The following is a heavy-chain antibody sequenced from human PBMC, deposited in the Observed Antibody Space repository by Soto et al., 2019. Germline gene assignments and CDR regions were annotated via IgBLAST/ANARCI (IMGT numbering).Heavy chain of an antibody. CDR3: ARGAHQPQGKWLKLDV. CDR2: ISNTGSSI. CDR1: GFSLSRNR. Sequence: DVQLVESGGGLVQPGGSLRVSCAASGFSLSRNRMNWVRQAPGQGLEWIAYISNTGSSIDYADSVKGRFTISRDNARNGLNLHSRGLRADDTALSYLARGAHQPQGKWLKLDVWGQGTQITGSS. V-gene: IGHV3-48*03. J-gene: IGHJ4*02. D-gene: IGHD5-12*01.